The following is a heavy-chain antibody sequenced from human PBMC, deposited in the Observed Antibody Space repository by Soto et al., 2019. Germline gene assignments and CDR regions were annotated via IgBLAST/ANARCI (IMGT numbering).Heavy chain of an antibody. V-gene: IGHV3-11*01. Sequence: QVQLVESGGGLVKPGGSLRLSCAASGFTFSDFYMSWIRQAPGKGLEWISYISSGSTNIFYADSVKGRFTVSRDNAKNSVYLQMASLRAEDTAVYYCARDRNAAGSDYWGQGTLVTVSS. J-gene: IGHJ4*02. D-gene: IGHD1-1*01. CDR2: ISSGSTNI. CDR1: GFTFSDFY. CDR3: ARDRNAAGSDY.